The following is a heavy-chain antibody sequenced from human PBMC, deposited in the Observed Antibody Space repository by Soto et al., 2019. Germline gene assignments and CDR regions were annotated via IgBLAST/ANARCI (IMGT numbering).Heavy chain of an antibody. CDR3: AGQPTAGSYYDLGSYYYYYAMDV. D-gene: IGHD3-10*01. V-gene: IGHV4-30-4*01. J-gene: IGHJ6*02. CDR2: IYYSGST. Sequence: PSENLSLTCSVSHGSIRRDDYYWTGLRQTPGKGLERIGHIYYSGSTYYISSLKSRVTISLDTSKNQFSLKLSSVTAADTAVYYCAGQPTAGSYYDLGSYYYYYAMDVWGQGTTVS. CDR1: HGSIRRDDYY.